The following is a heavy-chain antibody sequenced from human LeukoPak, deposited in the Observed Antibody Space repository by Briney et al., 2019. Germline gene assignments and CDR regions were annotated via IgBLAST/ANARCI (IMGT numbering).Heavy chain of an antibody. J-gene: IGHJ4*02. V-gene: IGHV3-21*01. CDR1: EFTFSDYD. Sequence: PGGSLRPSCSASEFTFSDYDMNWVRQAPGKGLEWVSSISYLSSHVYYGDSVKGRFSISRDNAKNSLYLQMNSLGAEDTAIYYCGRAFPPLRTSSAGDLWGQGILVTVSS. D-gene: IGHD3-16*01. CDR2: ISYLSSHV. CDR3: GRAFPPLRTSSAGDL.